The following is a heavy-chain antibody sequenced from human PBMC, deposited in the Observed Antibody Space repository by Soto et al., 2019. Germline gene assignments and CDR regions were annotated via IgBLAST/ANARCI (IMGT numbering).Heavy chain of an antibody. Sequence: QVQLQESGPGLVKPSETLSLTCAVSGGSVSSGSYYWSWIRQPPGKGLEWIGYIYYSGTTTYNPSLKSRVPLSADTSKNQCSLKLSSVTAADTAVYYCARDPVDGYFPHWGQGTLVTVSS. CDR2: IYYSGTT. J-gene: IGHJ1*01. CDR3: ARDPVDGYFPH. V-gene: IGHV4-61*01. CDR1: GGSVSSGSYY.